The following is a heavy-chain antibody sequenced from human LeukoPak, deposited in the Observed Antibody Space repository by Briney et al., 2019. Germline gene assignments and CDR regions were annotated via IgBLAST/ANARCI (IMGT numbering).Heavy chain of an antibody. D-gene: IGHD3-22*01. CDR1: GFTFSSYA. V-gene: IGHV3-7*01. CDR3: AEVNTD. J-gene: IGHJ4*02. Sequence: PGGSLRLSCAASGFTFSSYAMHWVRQASGKGLEWVANINQDGSEKYYVDSVKGRFTISRDNAKNSLYLQMNSLRAEDTAVYYCAEVNTDWGQGTLVTVSS. CDR2: INQDGSEK.